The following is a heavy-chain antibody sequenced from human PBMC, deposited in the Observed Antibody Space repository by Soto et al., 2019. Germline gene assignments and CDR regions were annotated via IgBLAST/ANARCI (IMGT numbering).Heavy chain of an antibody. Sequence: GGSLRLSCAASGVTFSSDAMSWVRQAPGKGLEWVSAISGSGGSTYYADSVKGRFTISRDNSKNTLYLQMNSLRAEDTAVYYCAKDLHSSSRFSDCMHVWGKAISVTV. D-gene: IGHD6-13*01. J-gene: IGHJ6*04. CDR3: AKDLHSSSRFSDCMHV. V-gene: IGHV3-23*01. CDR1: GVTFSSDA. CDR2: ISGSGGST.